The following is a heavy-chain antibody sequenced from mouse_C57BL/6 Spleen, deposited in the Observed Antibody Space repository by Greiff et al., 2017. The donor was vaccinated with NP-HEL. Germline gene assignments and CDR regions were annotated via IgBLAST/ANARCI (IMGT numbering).Heavy chain of an antibody. D-gene: IGHD1-1*01. V-gene: IGHV3-6*01. CDR2: ISYDGSN. CDR1: GYSITSGYY. Sequence: EVKLQESGPGLVKPSQSLSLTCSVTGYSITSGYYWNWIRQFPGNKLEWMGYISYDGSNNYNPSLKNRISITRDTSKNQFFLKLNSVTTEDTATYYCASLLYYYGSSWFAYWGQGTLVTVSA. J-gene: IGHJ3*01. CDR3: ASLLYYYGSSWFAY.